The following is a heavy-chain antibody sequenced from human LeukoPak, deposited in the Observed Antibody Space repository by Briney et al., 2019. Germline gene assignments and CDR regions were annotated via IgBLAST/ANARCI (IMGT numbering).Heavy chain of an antibody. V-gene: IGHV3-30*02. CDR2: IHFDGSNK. J-gene: IGHJ4*02. D-gene: IGHD1-26*01. Sequence: QPGGSLRLSCAASGFTFSTYGMHWVRQAPGKGLEWVAFIHFDGSNKYYADSVRGRFTISRDNSKNTLYLQMNSLRAEDSAVYYCAKVRGPQGSYPTYFDYWGQGTLVTVSS. CDR1: GFTFSTYG. CDR3: AKVRGPQGSYPTYFDY.